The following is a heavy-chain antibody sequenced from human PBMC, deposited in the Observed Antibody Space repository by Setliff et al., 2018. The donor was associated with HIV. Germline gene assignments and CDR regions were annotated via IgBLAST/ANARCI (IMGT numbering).Heavy chain of an antibody. V-gene: IGHV4-31*03. Sequence: SETLSLTCTVSGGSISSVNYYWSWIRQHPGKGLEWIGYITQSGSTYYNPSLKSRATLSLGTSKNQFSLRLSSVTAADTAVYYCARDNVETGGSGYAFDYWGQGALVTVSS. J-gene: IGHJ4*02. CDR2: ITQSGST. CDR3: ARDNVETGGSGYAFDY. D-gene: IGHD3-22*01. CDR1: GGSISSVNYY.